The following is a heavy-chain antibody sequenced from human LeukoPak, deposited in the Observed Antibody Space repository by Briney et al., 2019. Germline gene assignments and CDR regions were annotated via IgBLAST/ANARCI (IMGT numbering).Heavy chain of an antibody. V-gene: IGHV3-15*01. Sequence: GGSLRLSCAASGFTFSNAWMNWVRQTPGKGLEWVGRIKSKTDGGTTDYAAPVKGRFTISRDDSKNTLYLEMNRLKTEDTAMYYCTTDKEWHCNGGSCYGFDPWGQGTLVTVSS. J-gene: IGHJ5*02. D-gene: IGHD2-15*01. CDR3: TTDKEWHCNGGSCYGFDP. CDR2: IKSKTDGGTT. CDR1: GFTFSNAW.